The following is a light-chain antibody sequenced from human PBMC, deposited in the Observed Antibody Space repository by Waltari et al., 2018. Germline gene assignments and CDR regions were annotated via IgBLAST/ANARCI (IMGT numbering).Light chain of an antibody. Sequence: IELTHSPSTFSASGGGHVNLTCQTSESVNRHLAWYQQKSERAPNLLIYKATTLETVSQSKFGGSWSGTEFSLTITKLHRDDFATYFCQHYDSYQYAFGPGTKLEIK. V-gene: IGKV1-5*03. CDR1: ESVNRH. CDR2: KAT. J-gene: IGKJ2*01. CDR3: QHYDSYQYA.